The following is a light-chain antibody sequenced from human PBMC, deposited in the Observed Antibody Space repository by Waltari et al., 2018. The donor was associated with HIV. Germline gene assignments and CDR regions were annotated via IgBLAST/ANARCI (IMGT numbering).Light chain of an antibody. J-gene: IGLJ3*02. V-gene: IGLV1-44*01. CDR3: AAWDDSLNGVV. CDR1: NSNIRSNT. CDR2: TTN. Sequence: QSVLTQPPSASGTPGQRVTLSCSGSNSNIRSNTVNWYQQLPGTAPKLLIYTTNQRPPGVPDRFSGSKSGTSASLAISRLQSEDEADYYCAAWDDSLNGVVFGGGTRLTVL.